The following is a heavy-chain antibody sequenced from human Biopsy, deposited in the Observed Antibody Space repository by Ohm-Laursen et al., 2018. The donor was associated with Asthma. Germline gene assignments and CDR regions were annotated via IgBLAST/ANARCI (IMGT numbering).Heavy chain of an antibody. D-gene: IGHD4-17*01. CDR3: ASDFPKDYVRYNFQF. CDR1: GYILTDLS. V-gene: IGHV1-24*01. Sequence: SVKVSCKASGYILTDLSMHWVRQAPGQGLEWMGGHDHEEGGTVNARRFQGRVTMTEDTSTDTAYMELSSLSSDDTAVYYCASDFPKDYVRYNFQFWGQGTLVTVSS. J-gene: IGHJ4*02. CDR2: HDHEEGGT.